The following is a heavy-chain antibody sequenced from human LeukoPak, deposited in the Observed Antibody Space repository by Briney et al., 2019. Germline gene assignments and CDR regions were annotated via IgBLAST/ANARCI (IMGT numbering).Heavy chain of an antibody. J-gene: IGHJ3*02. D-gene: IGHD2-2*01. CDR3: ARDGLFVVVPAARGDAFDI. V-gene: IGHV1-18*04. CDR2: ISAYNGNT. CDR1: GYTFTSYG. Sequence: ASVKVSCKASGYTFTSYGISWVRQAPGQGLEWMGWISAYNGNTNYAQELQGRVTMTTDTSTSTAYMELRSLRSDDTAVYYCARDGLFVVVPAARGDAFDIWGQGTMVTVSS.